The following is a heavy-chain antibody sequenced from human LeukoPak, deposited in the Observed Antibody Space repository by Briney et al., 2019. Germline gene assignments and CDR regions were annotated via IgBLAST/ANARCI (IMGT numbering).Heavy chain of an antibody. CDR2: IYSGGST. CDR3: ARDPGGPHTVKWDAFDI. D-gene: IGHD2-2*02. CDR1: GFTVSSDY. V-gene: IGHV3-53*01. Sequence: GGSLRLSCAASGFTVSSDYMSWVRQAPGKGLEWVSVIYSGGSTYYADSVKGRFTISRDNSKNTLYLQMNSLRAEDTAVYYCARDPGGPHTVKWDAFDIWGQGTMVTVSS. J-gene: IGHJ3*02.